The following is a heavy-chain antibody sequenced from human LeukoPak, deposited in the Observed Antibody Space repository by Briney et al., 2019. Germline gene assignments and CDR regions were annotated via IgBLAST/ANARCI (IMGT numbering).Heavy chain of an antibody. V-gene: IGHV3-49*03. D-gene: IGHD3-22*01. Sequence: GGSLRLSCTASGFTFGDYAMSWFRQAPGKGLEWVGFIRSKAYGGTTEYAASVKGRFTISRDDSKSIAYLQMNSLKTEDTAVYYCTRDITSYYDSSGYYYRYAFDIWGQGTMVTVSS. CDR3: TRDITSYYDSSGYYYRYAFDI. CDR2: IRSKAYGGTT. CDR1: GFTFGDYA. J-gene: IGHJ3*02.